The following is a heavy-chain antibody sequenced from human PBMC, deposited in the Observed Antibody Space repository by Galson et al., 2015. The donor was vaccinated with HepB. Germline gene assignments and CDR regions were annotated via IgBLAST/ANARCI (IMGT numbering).Heavy chain of an antibody. CDR3: ARVGGIVPAARGFYFDF. CDR1: GGTFSSYA. CDR2: IIPIFGTA. D-gene: IGHD2-2*01. V-gene: IGHV1-69*13. Sequence: SVKVSCKASGGTFSSYAISWVRQAPGQGLEWMGGIIPIFGTANYAQKFQGRVTITADESTSTAYMELSSLRSEDTAVYYCARVGGIVPAARGFYFDFWGQGTLVTVSS. J-gene: IGHJ4*02.